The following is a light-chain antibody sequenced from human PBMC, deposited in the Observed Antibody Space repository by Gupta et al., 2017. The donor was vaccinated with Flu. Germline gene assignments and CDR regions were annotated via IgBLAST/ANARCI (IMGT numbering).Light chain of an antibody. J-gene: IGLJ2*01. V-gene: IGLV7-46*01. Sequence: QDAVTQEPSLTVSPGGTVILTCGLSTGAVTTGHWPYWFQQPGQAPRTLIYDTTNKQSWTPARFSGSLLGGKAALTLSGAQPEDEADYYCMMSCCGGVAFGGGTKLTVL. CDR3: MMSCCGGVA. CDR1: TGAVTTGHW. CDR2: DTT.